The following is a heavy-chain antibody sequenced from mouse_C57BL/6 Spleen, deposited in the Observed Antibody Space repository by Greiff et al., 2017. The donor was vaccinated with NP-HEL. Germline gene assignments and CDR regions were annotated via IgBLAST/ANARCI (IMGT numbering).Heavy chain of an antibody. J-gene: IGHJ2*01. V-gene: IGHV1-55*01. Sequence: QVQLQQPGAELVKPGASVKMSCKASGYTFTSYWITWVKQRPGQGLEWIGDIYPGSGSTNYNEKFKSKATLTVDTPSSTAYMQLSSLTSEDSAVYYCARHLVYLDYWGKGTTLTVSS. CDR2: IYPGSGST. CDR1: GYTFTSYW. CDR3: ARHLVYLDY.